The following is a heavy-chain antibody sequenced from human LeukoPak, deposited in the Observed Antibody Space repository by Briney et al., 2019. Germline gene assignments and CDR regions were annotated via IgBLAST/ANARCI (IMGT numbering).Heavy chain of an antibody. D-gene: IGHD3-10*01. V-gene: IGHV3-48*03. CDR3: ARSGAGGGYYYYYGMDV. J-gene: IGHJ6*02. CDR1: GFTLSSYE. Sequence: GGSLRLSCAASGFTLSSYEMNWVSQAQGKGMEWVSYISSSGSNIYYTDSVKGRFTTSIDNAKNSLYLQMNSLGADDTAVYYCARSGAGGGYYYYYGMDVWGQGTTVTVSS. CDR2: ISSSGSNI.